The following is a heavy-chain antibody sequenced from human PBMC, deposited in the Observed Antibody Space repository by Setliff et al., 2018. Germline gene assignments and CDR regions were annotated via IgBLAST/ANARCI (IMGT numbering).Heavy chain of an antibody. CDR3: ARIRLCGGRGICPPGRYVDV. CDR1: GFTFSSYG. D-gene: IGHD2-15*01. Sequence: PGGSLRLSCAPSGFTFSSYGRHWVRHAPGKGSEWVGRIRKKDNCYTTEYAASVKGRFTISRDDSKNSLYRQMNGLKTEDRAVYYSARIRLCGGRGICPPGRYVDVWGKGTTVTVSS. CDR2: IRKKDNCYTT. J-gene: IGHJ6*03. V-gene: IGHV3-72*01.